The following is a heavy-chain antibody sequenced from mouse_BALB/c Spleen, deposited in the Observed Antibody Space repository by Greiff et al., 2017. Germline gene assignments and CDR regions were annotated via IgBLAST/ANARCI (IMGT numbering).Heavy chain of an antibody. V-gene: IGHV1-69*02. Sequence: QVQLQQPGAELVRPGASVKLSCEASGYTFTSYWMNWVKQRPGKGLEWIGNIYPSDSYTNSNQKFKDKATLTVDKSSITAYMQLSSPTSEDSAVYYCTRGVYFDYWGQGTTLTVSA. J-gene: IGHJ2*01. CDR2: IYPSDSYT. CDR3: TRGVYFDY. CDR1: GYTFTSYW.